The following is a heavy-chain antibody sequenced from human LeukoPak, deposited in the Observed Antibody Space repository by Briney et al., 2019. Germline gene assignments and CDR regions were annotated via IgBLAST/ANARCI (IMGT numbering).Heavy chain of an antibody. D-gene: IGHD1-26*01. Sequence: SETLSLTCTVSGGSISSYYWSWIRQPPGKGLEWIGYIYYSGSTNYYPSLKSRVTISIDTSKNQFSLKLSSVTAADTAVYYCARAIMVGTTPFDYWGQGTLVTVSS. CDR2: IYYSGST. CDR1: GGSISSYY. V-gene: IGHV4-59*01. J-gene: IGHJ4*02. CDR3: ARAIMVGTTPFDY.